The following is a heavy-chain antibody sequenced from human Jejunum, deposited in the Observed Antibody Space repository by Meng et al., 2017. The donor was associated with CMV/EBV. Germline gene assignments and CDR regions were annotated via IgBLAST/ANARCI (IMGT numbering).Heavy chain of an antibody. CDR2: GYSAGMT. CDR3: AAEVAVRNYFSYGMDV. V-gene: IGHV3-66*02. J-gene: IGHJ6*02. CDR1: GFSVTGNF. Sequence: GFSVTGNFMTWVRQAPGKGLEWVAVGYSAGMTYYADSVKGRFTISRDNSKNTMFLQMNGLRLEDTAMYYCAAEVAVRNYFSYGMDVWGQGTTVTVSS. D-gene: IGHD3-10*01.